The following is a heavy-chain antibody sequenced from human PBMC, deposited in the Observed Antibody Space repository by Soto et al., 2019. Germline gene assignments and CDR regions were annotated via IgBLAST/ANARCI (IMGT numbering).Heavy chain of an antibody. Sequence: ASVKVSCKASGYTFTSYDINWVRQATGQGLEWMGWMNHNSGNTGYAQKFQGRVTMTRNTSTSTAYMELSSLRSEDKAVDYCAREIHDSSGYCPDYWGQGTLVTVSS. J-gene: IGHJ4*02. CDR3: AREIHDSSGYCPDY. V-gene: IGHV1-8*01. CDR2: MNHNSGNT. D-gene: IGHD3-22*01. CDR1: GYTFTSYD.